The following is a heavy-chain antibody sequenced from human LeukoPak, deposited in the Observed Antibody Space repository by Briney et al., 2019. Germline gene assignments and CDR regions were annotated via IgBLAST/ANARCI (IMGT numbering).Heavy chain of an antibody. Sequence: PGGSLRLSCAASGFTFSDYYMSWIRQPPGKGLEWVSYISSSGSTIYYADSVKGRFAISRDNAKNSLYLQMNSLRAEDTAVYYYARVGTTHAFDIWGQGTMVTVSS. V-gene: IGHV3-11*04. D-gene: IGHD7-27*01. CDR2: ISSSGSTI. CDR1: GFTFSDYY. CDR3: ARVGTTHAFDI. J-gene: IGHJ3*02.